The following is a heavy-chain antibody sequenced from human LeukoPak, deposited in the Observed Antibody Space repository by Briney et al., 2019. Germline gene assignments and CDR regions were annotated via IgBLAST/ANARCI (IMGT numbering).Heavy chain of an antibody. V-gene: IGHV3-30*02. D-gene: IGHD3-3*01. CDR1: GFTFSSYG. CDR2: IRYDGSNK. CDR3: AKDVTIFGVVSLDY. J-gene: IGHJ4*02. Sequence: GGSLRLSCAASGFTFSSYGMHWVRQAPGKGLEWVAFIRYDGSNKYYADSVKGRFTISRDNSKNTLYLQMNSLRAEDTAVYYCAKDVTIFGVVSLDYWGQGTLVTVSS.